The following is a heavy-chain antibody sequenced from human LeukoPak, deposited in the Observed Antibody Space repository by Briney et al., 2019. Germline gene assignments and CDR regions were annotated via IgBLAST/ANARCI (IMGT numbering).Heavy chain of an antibody. Sequence: GGSLRLSCAASGFTFSSYGMHWVRQAPGKGLEWVAVISYDGSNKYYADSVKGRFTISRDNSENTLYLQMNSLRAEDTAVYYCANLASGRDDAFDIWGQGTMVTVSS. CDR3: ANLASGRDDAFDI. D-gene: IGHD3-3*01. V-gene: IGHV3-30*18. CDR1: GFTFSSYG. CDR2: ISYDGSNK. J-gene: IGHJ3*02.